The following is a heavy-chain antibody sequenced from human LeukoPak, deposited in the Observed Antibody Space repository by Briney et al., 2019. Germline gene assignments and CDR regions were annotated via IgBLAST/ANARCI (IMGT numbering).Heavy chain of an antibody. J-gene: IGHJ4*02. Sequence: ASVTVSCKASGYTFTRLGISWVRQAPGQGLEWMGGFNAYNGNTNYAQKIQGKVSMTTDTSTSTAYMELRRLRFDDTAVYYCARDPGSGYSCYWGYWGQGTLVTVSS. CDR1: GYTFTRLG. V-gene: IGHV1-18*01. D-gene: IGHD2-15*01. CDR2: FNAYNGNT. CDR3: ARDPGSGYSCYWGY.